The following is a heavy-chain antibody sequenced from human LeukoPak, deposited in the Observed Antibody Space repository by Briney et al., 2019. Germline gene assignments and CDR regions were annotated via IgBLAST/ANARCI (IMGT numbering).Heavy chain of an antibody. CDR2: IYYSGST. Sequence: PSETLSLTCTVSGSSISSSSYYWGWIRQPPGKGLEWIGSIYYSGSTYYNPSLKSRVTISVDTSKNQFSLKLISVTAADTAVYYCARHTGSFRWFDPWGQGTLVTVSS. CDR3: ARHTGSFRWFDP. V-gene: IGHV4-39*01. J-gene: IGHJ5*02. D-gene: IGHD2-15*01. CDR1: GSSISSSSYY.